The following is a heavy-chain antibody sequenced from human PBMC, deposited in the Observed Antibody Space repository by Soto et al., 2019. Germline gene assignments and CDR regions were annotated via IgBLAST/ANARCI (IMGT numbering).Heavy chain of an antibody. V-gene: IGHV1-8*01. CDR1: GYTFSNYD. CDR3: ARGAVGASTVADIMNPFNHHYTMDV. D-gene: IGHD1-1*01. CDR2: INHNKGDT. Sequence: GASVKVSCKASGYTFSNYDINWVRQAPGQGLEWMGWINHNKGDTASAQKFQGRVTMSWNTSINTAYLELTGLTSEDTAVYHCARGAVGASTVADIMNPFNHHYTMDVWAKGTKVT. J-gene: IGHJ6*04.